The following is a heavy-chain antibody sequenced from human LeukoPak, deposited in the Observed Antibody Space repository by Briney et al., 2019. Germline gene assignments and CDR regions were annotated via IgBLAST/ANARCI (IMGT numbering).Heavy chain of an antibody. V-gene: IGHV5-51*01. CDR2: IYPGDSDT. J-gene: IGHJ3*02. CDR1: GYSFTSYW. CDR3: ARHHVATMDAFDI. D-gene: IGHD5-12*01. Sequence: GESLKISCTGSGYSFTSYWIGWVRQMPGKGLEWMGIIYPGDSDTRYSPSFQGQVTISADKSISTAYLQWSSLKASDTAMYYCARHHVATMDAFDIWGQGTMVTVSS.